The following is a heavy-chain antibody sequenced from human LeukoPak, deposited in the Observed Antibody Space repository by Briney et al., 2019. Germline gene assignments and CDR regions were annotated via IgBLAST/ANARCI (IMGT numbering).Heavy chain of an antibody. CDR2: IYYSGGT. D-gene: IGHD6-19*01. CDR3: ARVRGAVAGWFDS. CDR1: GGSISSSSYY. Sequence: SETLSLTCTVSGGSISSSSYYWGWIRQPPGKGLEWIGTIYYSGGTYDNPSLTSRVTISVDTSKNQFSLKLSSVTAADTAVYYCARVRGAVAGWFDSWGQGTLVTVSS. V-gene: IGHV4-39*01. J-gene: IGHJ5*01.